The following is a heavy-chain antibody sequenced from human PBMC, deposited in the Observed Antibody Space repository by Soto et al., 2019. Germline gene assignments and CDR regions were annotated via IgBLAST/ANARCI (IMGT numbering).Heavy chain of an antibody. CDR2: IYYSGST. CDR3: AGGSHTVTTPSFDY. Sequence: SETLSLTCTVSGGSISSGGYYWSWIRQHPGKGLEWIGYIYYSGSTYYNPSLKSRVTISVDTSKNQFSLKLSSVTAADTAVYYCAGGSHTVTTPSFDYWGQGTLVTVSS. CDR1: GGSISSGGYY. V-gene: IGHV4-31*03. J-gene: IGHJ4*02. D-gene: IGHD4-17*01.